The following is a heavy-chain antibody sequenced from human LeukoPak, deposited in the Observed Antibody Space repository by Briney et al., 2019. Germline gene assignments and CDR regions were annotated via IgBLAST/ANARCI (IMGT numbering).Heavy chain of an antibody. CDR1: GFTFSDYY. CDR2: ISSSGSTI. V-gene: IGHV3-11*04. J-gene: IGHJ4*02. CDR3: ARRLYSSGWYVLPGY. D-gene: IGHD6-19*01. Sequence: GGSLRLSCAASGFTFSDYYMSWIRQAPGKGLEWVSYISSSGSTIYYADSVKGRFTISRDNAKNSLYLQMNSLRAEDTAVYYCARRLYSSGWYVLPGYWGQGTLVTVSS.